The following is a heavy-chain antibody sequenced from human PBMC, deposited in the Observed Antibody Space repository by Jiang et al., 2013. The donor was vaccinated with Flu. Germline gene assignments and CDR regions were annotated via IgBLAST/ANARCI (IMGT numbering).Heavy chain of an antibody. CDR2: IDPSDSYT. Sequence: WMGRIDPSDSYTNYSPVLPKANVTISADKSISTAYLQWSSLKASDTAMYYCVISPLDSSFDYWGQGTLVTVSS. CDR3: VISPLDSSFDY. D-gene: IGHD2-15*01. V-gene: IGHV5-10-1*01. J-gene: IGHJ4*02.